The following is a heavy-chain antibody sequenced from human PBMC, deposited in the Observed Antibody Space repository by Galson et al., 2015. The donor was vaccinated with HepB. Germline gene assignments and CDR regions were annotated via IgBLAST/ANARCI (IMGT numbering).Heavy chain of an antibody. CDR2: INAGSGNT. J-gene: IGHJ4*02. Sequence: SVKVSCKASGYTFTSYAMHWVRQAPGQRLEWIGWINAGSGNTKYSEYFQGRVTISRDTSASTAYMELSSLRSEDTAVYYCARDRPWYSSGWTLDYWGQGTLVTVSS. V-gene: IGHV1-3*01. D-gene: IGHD6-19*01. CDR3: ARDRPWYSSGWTLDY. CDR1: GYTFTSYA.